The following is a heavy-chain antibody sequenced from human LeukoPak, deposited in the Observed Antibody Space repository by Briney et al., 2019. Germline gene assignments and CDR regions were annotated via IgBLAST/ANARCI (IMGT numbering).Heavy chain of an antibody. CDR2: IYYSGNT. CDR3: ARQSFGPSRSGSSNNWLVP. D-gene: IGHD3-10*01. V-gene: IGHV4-59*08. CDR1: GDSTSNYH. Sequence: SETLSLTFTVSGDSTSNYHWTSVRQPPGKGLEWIGFIYYSGNTIYNPSLKSRVTLSIDTPNKQFSLKLSSVTAADTAVYYCARQSFGPSRSGSSNNWLVPWGEGTLVTVSS. J-gene: IGHJ5*02.